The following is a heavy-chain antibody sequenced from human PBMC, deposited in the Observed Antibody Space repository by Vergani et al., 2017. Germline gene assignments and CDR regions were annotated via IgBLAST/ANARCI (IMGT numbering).Heavy chain of an antibody. D-gene: IGHD3-22*01. CDR2: ISDYNGDT. Sequence: QLVQSGAEVKKPGASVKISCKASGYTFSSYGISWVRQAPGQGLEWRGWISDYNGDTKYAQKLQGRVTMTTDTSTTTVYMELRSLRSDDTAVYYCARDRRYYFDSSGYIRFDPWGQGTLVTVSS. J-gene: IGHJ5*02. V-gene: IGHV1-18*01. CDR1: GYTFSSYG. CDR3: ARDRRYYFDSSGYIRFDP.